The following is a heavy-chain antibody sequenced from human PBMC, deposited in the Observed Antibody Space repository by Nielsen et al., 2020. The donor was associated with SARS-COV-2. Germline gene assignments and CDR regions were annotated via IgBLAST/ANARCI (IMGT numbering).Heavy chain of an antibody. V-gene: IGHV3-48*03. CDR3: ARGGYCTAGTCYHDY. J-gene: IGHJ4*02. D-gene: IGHD2-15*01. CDR1: GFTFSSYA. Sequence: GGSLRLSCAASGFTFSSYAMSWVRQAPGKGLEWVSYISSSGSTIYYADSVKGRFTISRDSAKNSVFLQMNSLRAEDTAVYYCARGGYCTAGTCYHDYWGRGTLVTVSS. CDR2: ISSSGSTI.